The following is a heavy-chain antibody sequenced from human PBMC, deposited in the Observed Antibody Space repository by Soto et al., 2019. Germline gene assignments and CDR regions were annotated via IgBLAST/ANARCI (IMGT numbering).Heavy chain of an antibody. CDR2: ITGGGDAA. D-gene: IGHD2-8*01. J-gene: IGHJ2*01. V-gene: IGHV3-23*01. CDR1: GFTFINYA. CDR3: PRKMLGSSAHPSYWDFDL. Sequence: EVHVLESGGGLVQPGGSLRLSCAGSGFTFINYAMNWVRQAPGKGLEGVSSITGGGDAAFFPDSVRGRFTISRDNSKNTVTLQMHSLGVDDTAVYYCPRKMLGSSAHPSYWDFDLWCRGTLVTVPS.